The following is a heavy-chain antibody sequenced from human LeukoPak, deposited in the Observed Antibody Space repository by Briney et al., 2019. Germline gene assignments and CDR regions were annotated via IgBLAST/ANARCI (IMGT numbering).Heavy chain of an antibody. CDR2: INPDGNKK. CDR3: ARALGAYASF. V-gene: IGHV3-7*03. J-gene: IGHJ4*02. D-gene: IGHD5-12*01. Sequence: GGYLRLSCAVSGLTFSSSWMDWVRQAPGKGLEWVASINPDGNKKYSADSVKGRFTISRDNAKNSLYLQTNSLRAEDTAVYYCARALGAYASFWGQGTLVTVSS. CDR1: GLTFSSSW.